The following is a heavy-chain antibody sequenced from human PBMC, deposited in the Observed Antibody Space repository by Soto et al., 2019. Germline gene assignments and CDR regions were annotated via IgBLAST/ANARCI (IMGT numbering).Heavy chain of an antibody. CDR1: GGSISSSSYY. D-gene: IGHD3-3*01. CDR2: IYYSGST. V-gene: IGHV4-39*01. CDR3: ARLGNTIFGVVISPPDY. J-gene: IGHJ4*02. Sequence: SETLSLTCTVSGGSISSSSYYWGWIRQPPGKGLEWIGSIYYSGSTYYNPSLKSRVTISVDTSKNQFSLKLSSVTAADTAVYYCARLGNTIFGVVISPPDYWGQGTLVTVSS.